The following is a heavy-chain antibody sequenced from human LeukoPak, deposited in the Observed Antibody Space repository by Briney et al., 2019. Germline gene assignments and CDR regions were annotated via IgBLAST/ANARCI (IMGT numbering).Heavy chain of an antibody. CDR2: IYTSGST. D-gene: IGHD4-17*01. CDR3: ARDSYGDYSYANYYYMDV. V-gene: IGHV4-39*07. CDR1: GGSISSSNYY. J-gene: IGHJ6*03. Sequence: SETLSLTCSVSGGSISSSNYYWGWIRQPPGKGLEWIGRIYTSGSTNYNPSLKSRVTMSVDTSKNQFSLKLSSVTAADTAVYYCARDSYGDYSYANYYYMDVWGKGTTVTISS.